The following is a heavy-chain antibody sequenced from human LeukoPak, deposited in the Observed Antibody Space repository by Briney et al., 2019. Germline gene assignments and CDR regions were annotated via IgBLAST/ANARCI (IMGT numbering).Heavy chain of an antibody. CDR1: VLTVSSNY. V-gene: IGHV3-66*02. CDR3: ARETHDYGDEDSRGSDYFDY. D-gene: IGHD4-17*01. J-gene: IGHJ4*02. CDR2: MYSGGST. Sequence: GGSLRLSCAIPVLTVSSNYMSSVRQAPGKGLEWVSVMYSGGSTDYADSGKGRFPISRDDSKNTLYLQMNSLRAEDTAVYYCARETHDYGDEDSRGSDYFDYWGQGTLVTVSS.